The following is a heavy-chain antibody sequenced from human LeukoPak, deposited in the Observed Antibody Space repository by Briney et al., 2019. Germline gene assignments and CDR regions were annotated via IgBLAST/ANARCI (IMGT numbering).Heavy chain of an antibody. V-gene: IGHV4-39*07. CDR1: GGSVSSGSYY. J-gene: IGHJ4*02. Sequence: SETLSLTCTVSGGSVSSGSYYWSWIRQPPGKGLEWIGEINHSGSTHYNPSLKSRVTISLDTSKNQFSLKLSSVTAADTAVYYCASTERCSTTCPLDYWGQGTLVTVSS. D-gene: IGHD2-2*01. CDR2: INHSGST. CDR3: ASTERCSTTCPLDY.